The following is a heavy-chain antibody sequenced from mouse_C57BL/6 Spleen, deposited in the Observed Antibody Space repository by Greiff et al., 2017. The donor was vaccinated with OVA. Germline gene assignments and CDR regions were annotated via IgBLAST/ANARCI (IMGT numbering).Heavy chain of an antibody. D-gene: IGHD1-1*01. CDR2: IYPGDGDT. V-gene: IGHV1-80*01. J-gene: IGHJ2*01. Sequence: QVQLQQSGAELVKPGASVKISCKASGYAFSSYWMNWVKQRPGKGLEWIGQIYPGDGDTNYNGKFKGKATLTADKSSSTAYMQLSSLTAEDSAVYFCAREETTVRFDYWGQGTTLTVSS. CDR3: AREETTVRFDY. CDR1: GYAFSSYW.